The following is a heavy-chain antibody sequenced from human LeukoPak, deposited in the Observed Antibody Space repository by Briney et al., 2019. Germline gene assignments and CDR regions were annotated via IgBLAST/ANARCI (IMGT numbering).Heavy chain of an antibody. D-gene: IGHD5-12*01. J-gene: IGHJ4*02. CDR1: GYTFTSYG. CDR3: ARGRDIVATEYYFDY. V-gene: IGHV1-8*02. CDR2: MNPNSGNT. Sequence: ASVKVSCKASGYTFTSYGINWVRQATGQGLEWMGWMNPNSGNTGYAQKFQGRVTMTRNTSISTAYMELSSLRPEDTAVYYCARGRDIVATEYYFDYWGQGTLVTVSS.